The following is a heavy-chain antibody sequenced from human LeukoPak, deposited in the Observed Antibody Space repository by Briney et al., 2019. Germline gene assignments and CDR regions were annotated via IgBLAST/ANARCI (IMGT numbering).Heavy chain of an antibody. D-gene: IGHD2-2*01. CDR2: IYYSGST. Sequence: PSETLSLTCTVSGGSISSYYWSWIRQPPGKGLEWIGYIYYSGSTNYNPSLKSRVTISVDTSKNQFSLKLSSVTAADTAVYYCARVGIVVVPAARAHYFDYWGQGTLVTVSS. CDR1: GGSISSYY. J-gene: IGHJ4*02. V-gene: IGHV4-59*01. CDR3: ARVGIVVVPAARAHYFDY.